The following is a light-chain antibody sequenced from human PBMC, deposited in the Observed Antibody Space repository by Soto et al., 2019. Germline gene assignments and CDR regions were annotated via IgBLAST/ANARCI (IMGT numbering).Light chain of an antibody. CDR2: GAS. V-gene: IGKV3-20*01. CDR1: QSLSNRQ. J-gene: IGKJ5*01. CDR3: QQYGSSPPIT. Sequence: ENVLTQSPSTLSLSPGETATLSCRASQSLSNRQIVWYQQKPGQTPRLLISGASSRATGIPDWFFGSGSGTDFTLTISRLEPEDFAVYYCQQYGSSPPITFGQGTRLEIK.